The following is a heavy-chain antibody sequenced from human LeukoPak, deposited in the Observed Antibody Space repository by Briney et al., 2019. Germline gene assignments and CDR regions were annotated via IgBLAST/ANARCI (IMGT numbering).Heavy chain of an antibody. CDR2: IWYDGSNK. V-gene: IGHV3-33*01. D-gene: IGHD5-18*01. Sequence: GGSLRLSCAASGFTFSSYGMHWVRQAPGKGLEWVAVIWYDGSNKYYADSVKGRFTISRDNSKNTLYLQMNSLRAEDTAVYYCASRIRGTYYFDYWGQGTLVTVSS. CDR1: GFTFSSYG. CDR3: ASRIRGTYYFDY. J-gene: IGHJ4*02.